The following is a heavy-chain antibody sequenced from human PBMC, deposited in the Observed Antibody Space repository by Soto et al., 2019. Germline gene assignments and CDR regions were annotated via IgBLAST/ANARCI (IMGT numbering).Heavy chain of an antibody. CDR2: IIRILGIA. V-gene: IGHV1-69*02. CDR3: ASELWSNLSDYYYYGMDV. D-gene: IGHD5-18*01. CDR1: GGPLSSYT. Sequence: QVQLVQSGAEVKKPGSSVKVSCKASGGPLSSYTISWVRQAPGQGLEWMGRIIRILGIANYAQKFQGRVTITADKSTSTAYMELSSLRSEDTAVYYCASELWSNLSDYYYYGMDVWGQGTTVTVS. J-gene: IGHJ6*02.